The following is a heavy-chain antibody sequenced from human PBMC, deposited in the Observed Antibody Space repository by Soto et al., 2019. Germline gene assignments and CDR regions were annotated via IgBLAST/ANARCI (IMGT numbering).Heavy chain of an antibody. CDR2: IYHTGST. D-gene: IGHD1-1*01. Sequence: LWLSSSVAIGSPSSVGHYCPWLRQTPGKGLEWIGSIYHTGSTYYSKSLRSRLTMSVDTSKSKFSLRLSSVTAADKAVYFFVIARRKLRCRTFDY. CDR3: VIARRKLRCRTFDY. V-gene: IGHV4-31*03. J-gene: IGHJ4*01. CDR1: IGSPSSVGHY.